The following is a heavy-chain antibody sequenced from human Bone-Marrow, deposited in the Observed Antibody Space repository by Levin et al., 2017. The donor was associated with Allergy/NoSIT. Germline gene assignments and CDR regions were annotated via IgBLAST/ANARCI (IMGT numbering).Heavy chain of an antibody. J-gene: IGHJ6*02. CDR3: TTGVGATVGDYYYYYGMDV. CDR1: GFTFSNAW. D-gene: IGHD1-26*01. V-gene: IGHV3-15*01. Sequence: GESLKISCAASGFTFSNAWMSWVRQAPGKGLEWVGRIKSKTDGGTTDYAAPVKGRFTISRDDSKNTLYLQMNSLKTEDTAVYYCTTGVGATVGDYYYYYGMDVWGQGTTVTVSS. CDR2: IKSKTDGGTT.